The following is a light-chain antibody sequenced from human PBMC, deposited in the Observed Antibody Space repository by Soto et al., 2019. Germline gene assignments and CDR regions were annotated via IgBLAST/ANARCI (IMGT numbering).Light chain of an antibody. Sequence: QPVLTQSPSASASLGASVKLTCTLSSGHSNHAIAWHQLQPEKGPRYLMKLNSDGSHTKGDGIPDRFSGSSSGAERYLTISSLQSEDEADYYRQTWDTGMVIFGGGTKLTVL. CDR1: SGHSNHA. CDR2: LNSDGSH. J-gene: IGLJ2*01. CDR3: QTWDTGMVI. V-gene: IGLV4-69*01.